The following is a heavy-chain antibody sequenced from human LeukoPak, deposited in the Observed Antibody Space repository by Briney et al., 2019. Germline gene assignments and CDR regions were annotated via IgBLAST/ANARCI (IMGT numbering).Heavy chain of an antibody. D-gene: IGHD6-13*01. J-gene: IGHJ6*03. CDR3: SRRLYSSSRNNYYMDV. Sequence: LPGGSLRLSCAASGFTFSYYGMHWVRQAPGKGLERVAVIWCDRGNKYYADSVKGRFTISRDNSKNTLYLQMDSLRPEDPAVYYCSRRLYSSSRNNYYMDVWGKGTAVTVSS. CDR2: IWCDRGNK. CDR1: GFTFSYYG. V-gene: IGHV3-33*01.